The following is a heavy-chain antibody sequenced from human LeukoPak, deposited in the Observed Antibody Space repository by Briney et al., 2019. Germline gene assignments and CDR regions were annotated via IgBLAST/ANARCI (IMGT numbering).Heavy chain of an antibody. CDR3: ARGNRYDFGFNY. CDR2: IYYSGST. Sequence: SETLSLTCTVSGGSISSSSYYWGWIRQPPGKGLEWIGNIYYSGSTYYNPSLKSRVTISVDTSKNQFSLMLSSVTAADTAVFYCARGNRYDFGFNYWGQGTLVTVSS. D-gene: IGHD2/OR15-2a*01. CDR1: GGSISSSSYY. V-gene: IGHV4-39*01. J-gene: IGHJ4*02.